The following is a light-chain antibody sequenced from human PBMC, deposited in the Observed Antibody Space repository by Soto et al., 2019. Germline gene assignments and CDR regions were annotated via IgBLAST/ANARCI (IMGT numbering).Light chain of an antibody. CDR3: QQYHTQPT. CDR2: DAS. V-gene: IGKV1-5*01. J-gene: IGKJ3*01. CDR1: QTINNC. Sequence: DIPMTQSPSTLSAYVGDRVTITCRARQTINNCLAWYQQKPGKTPRLLIHDASKLASGVTSRFGGSGSGTEFSLTISSLQPDDSATYYCQQYHTQPTFGPGTKVNIK.